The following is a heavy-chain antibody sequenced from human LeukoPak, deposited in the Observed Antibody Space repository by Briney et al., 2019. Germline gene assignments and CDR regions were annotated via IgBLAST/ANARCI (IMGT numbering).Heavy chain of an antibody. CDR3: ARGDYDFWSGSRHYMDV. V-gene: IGHV4-61*02. J-gene: IGHJ6*03. Sequence: PSETLSLTCTVSGGSISSGSYYWSWIRQPAGKGLEWIGRIYTSGSTNYNPSLKSRVTISVDTSKNQFSLKLSSVTAADTAVYYCARGDYDFWSGSRHYMDVWGKGTTVTVSS. CDR2: IYTSGST. CDR1: GGSISSGSYY. D-gene: IGHD3-3*01.